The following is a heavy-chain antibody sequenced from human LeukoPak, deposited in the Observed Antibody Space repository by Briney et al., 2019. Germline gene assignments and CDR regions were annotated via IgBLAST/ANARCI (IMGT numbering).Heavy chain of an antibody. J-gene: IGHJ4*02. CDR1: GFTFSNYE. Sequence: GGSLRLSCAASGFTFSNYELNWVRQAPGKGLEWVSYISRSGRNIYYADSVNGRFTISRDNAKNSLYLQMNSLRAEDAAVYYCARDLVQLWSKDYWGQGTLVTVSS. CDR3: ARDLVQLWSKDY. V-gene: IGHV3-48*03. CDR2: ISRSGRNI. D-gene: IGHD5-18*01.